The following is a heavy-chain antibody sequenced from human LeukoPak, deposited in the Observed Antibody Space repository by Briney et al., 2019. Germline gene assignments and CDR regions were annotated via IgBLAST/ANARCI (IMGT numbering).Heavy chain of an antibody. CDR2: ITSASIYP. Sequence: GGSLRLSCAASGFAFGTYSIHWVRQAPGKGLEWVASITSASIYPYYGDSVKGRFIFSRDNAENSLYLQLNSLRAENTGVYYCARGRQGEPCYRASDYWGQGTLVTVSS. CDR3: ARGRQGEPCYRASDY. CDR1: GFAFGTYS. J-gene: IGHJ4*02. D-gene: IGHD2-15*01. V-gene: IGHV3-21*01.